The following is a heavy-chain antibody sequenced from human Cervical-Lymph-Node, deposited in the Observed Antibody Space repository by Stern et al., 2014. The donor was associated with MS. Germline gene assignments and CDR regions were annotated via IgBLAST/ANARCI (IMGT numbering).Heavy chain of an antibody. V-gene: IGHV2-5*02. CDR1: GFSLSSVGAG. CDR3: AHSLGAFGMDV. Sequence: QVTLRESGPTLVKPTQTLTLTCTFSGFSLSSVGAGVGWVRQPPGKALEWLALLYWDDDKRYRPSLKSRLNITKDTSKNQVLLSITNLDPVDTATYYCAHSLGAFGMDVWGQGTTVTVSS. J-gene: IGHJ6*02. CDR2: LYWDDDK.